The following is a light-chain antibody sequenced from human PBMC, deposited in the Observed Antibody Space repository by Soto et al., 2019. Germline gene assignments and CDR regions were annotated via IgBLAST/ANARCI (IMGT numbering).Light chain of an antibody. Sequence: IVLTQSPGTLSLSPVERATLSCRASQSVSSSYLAWYQQKPGQAPRLLIYGASSRATGIPDRFSGSGSGTDFTLTISRLEPEDFAVYYCQQYGSSPVAFGQGTKV. J-gene: IGKJ1*01. CDR2: GAS. CDR1: QSVSSSY. CDR3: QQYGSSPVA. V-gene: IGKV3-20*01.